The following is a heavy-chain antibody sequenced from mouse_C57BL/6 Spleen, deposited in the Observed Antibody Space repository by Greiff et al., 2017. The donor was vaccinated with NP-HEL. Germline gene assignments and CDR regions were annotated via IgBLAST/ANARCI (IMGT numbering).Heavy chain of an antibody. J-gene: IGHJ1*03. V-gene: IGHV1-19*01. CDR3: AGILYYYGSPWYFEV. D-gene: IGHD1-1*01. Sequence: VQLQQSGPVLVKPGASVKMSCKASGYTFTDYYMNWVKQSHGKSLEWIGVINPYNGGTSYNQKFKGKATLTVDTSSSTAYMELNSLTSEDSAVYYCAGILYYYGSPWYFEVWGTGTTVTVSS. CDR1: GYTFTDYY. CDR2: INPYNGGT.